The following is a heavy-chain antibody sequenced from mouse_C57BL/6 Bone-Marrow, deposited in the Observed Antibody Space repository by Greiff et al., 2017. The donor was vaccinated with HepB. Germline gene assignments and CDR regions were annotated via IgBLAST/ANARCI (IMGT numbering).Heavy chain of an antibody. CDR2: IDPETGGT. Sequence: VKLMESGAELVRPGASVTLSCKASGYTFTDYEMHWVKQTPVHGLEWIGAIDPETGGTAYNQKFKGKAILTADKSSSTAYMELRSLTSEDSAVYYCTRDYSNYFDYWGQGTTLTVSS. CDR3: TRDYSNYFDY. D-gene: IGHD2-5*01. CDR1: GYTFTDYE. V-gene: IGHV1-15*01. J-gene: IGHJ2*01.